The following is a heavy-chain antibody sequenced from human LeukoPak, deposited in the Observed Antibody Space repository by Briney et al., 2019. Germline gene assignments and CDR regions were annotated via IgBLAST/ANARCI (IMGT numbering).Heavy chain of an antibody. J-gene: IGHJ4*02. V-gene: IGHV3-21*01. CDR1: GFTFGSYT. CDR2: ISPTAVST. CDR3: ARDFLGESGAGGY. D-gene: IGHD3-10*01. Sequence: GGSLRLSCAGSGFTFGSYTMNWVRQTTGKGLEWIASISPTAVSTFHADSVKGRFTISRDNGRNSVYLQMYSLRAEDTAVYFCARDFLGESGAGGYWGQGILVTVSS.